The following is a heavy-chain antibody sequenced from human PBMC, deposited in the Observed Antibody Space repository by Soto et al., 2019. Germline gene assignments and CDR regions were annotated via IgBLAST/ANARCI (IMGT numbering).Heavy chain of an antibody. CDR1: GGTFSSYA. CDR3: ARAQKGYDSSGYYYGGYFQH. V-gene: IGHV1-69*01. CDR2: IIPIFGTA. J-gene: IGHJ1*01. D-gene: IGHD3-22*01. Sequence: VKVSCKASGGTFSSYAISWVRQAPGQGLEWMGGIIPIFGTANYAQKFQGRVTITADESTSTAYMELSSLRSEDTAVYYCARAQKGYDSSGYYYGGYFQHWGQGTLVTVSS.